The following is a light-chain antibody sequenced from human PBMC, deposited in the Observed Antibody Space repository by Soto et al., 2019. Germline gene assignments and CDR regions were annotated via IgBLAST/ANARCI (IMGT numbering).Light chain of an antibody. CDR2: DAS. J-gene: IGKJ1*01. CDR3: QQYTSYSWT. Sequence: DIQMTQSPSTLSASVGDRVTITCLARQSINSWLAWYQQKPGKAPQILIYDASTLKSGVPSRFSASGSGTEFTLIISSLQPDDFATYYCQQYTSYSWTFGQGTKVEI. V-gene: IGKV1-5*01. CDR1: QSINSW.